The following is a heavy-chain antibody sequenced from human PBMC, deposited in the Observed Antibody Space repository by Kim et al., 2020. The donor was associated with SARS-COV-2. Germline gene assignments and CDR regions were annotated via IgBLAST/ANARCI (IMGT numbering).Heavy chain of an antibody. CDR1: GFTFSSYE. CDR2: ISSSGTTI. V-gene: IGHV3-48*03. J-gene: IGHJ2*01. Sequence: GGSLRLSCAASGFTFSSYEMNWVRQAPGRGLEWVAYISSSGTTIYYADSVKGRFTISRDNAKNSLYLQMNSLRAEDAAVYYCARYYDSSKRYFDLWGRGTLVTVSS. D-gene: IGHD3-22*01. CDR3: ARYYDSSKRYFDL.